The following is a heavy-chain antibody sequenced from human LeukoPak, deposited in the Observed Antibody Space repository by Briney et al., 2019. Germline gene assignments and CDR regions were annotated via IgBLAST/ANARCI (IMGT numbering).Heavy chain of an antibody. V-gene: IGHV3-7*01. CDR2: IKQDGSEK. J-gene: IGHJ6*02. CDR1: GFTFSSYW. CDR3: ARDQLNIVVVPAAETYYYYGMDV. Sequence: GGSLRLPCAASGFTFSSYWMSWVRQAPGKGLEWVANIKQDGSEKYYVDSVKGRFTISRDNAKNSLYLQMNSLRAEDTAVYYCARDQLNIVVVPAAETYYYYGMDVWGQGTTVTVSS. D-gene: IGHD2-2*01.